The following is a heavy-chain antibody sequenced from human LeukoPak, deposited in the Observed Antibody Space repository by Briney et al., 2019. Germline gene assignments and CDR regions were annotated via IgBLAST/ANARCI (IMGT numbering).Heavy chain of an antibody. CDR3: ARVGYNWDDDGVDY. J-gene: IGHJ4*02. D-gene: IGHD1-1*01. CDR1: GFTFCSYW. CDR2: KNQDGSDK. Sequence: GGPLSLFCAACGFTFCSYWMSGLRQAPGKALEWVANKNQDGSDKLYMDCVRGRYTISRDNRKISVSLHMDRLSAEDTAVYYCARVGYNWDDDGVDYWGQGTLVTVSS. V-gene: IGHV3-7*01.